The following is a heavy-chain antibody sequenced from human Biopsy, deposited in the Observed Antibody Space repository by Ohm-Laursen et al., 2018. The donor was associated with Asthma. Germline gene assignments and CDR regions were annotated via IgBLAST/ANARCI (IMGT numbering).Heavy chain of an antibody. Sequence: LRLSCSASGFTFDNYTMHLVRQAPGKGLAWVTIISYDGRNTYYADSVEGRFTISRDNSKNTLFLQMSSLKPEDTAVYYCARGGLHYYEYYGMDVWGQGTTVTVSS. D-gene: IGHD2-21*02. V-gene: IGHV3-30*04. CDR2: ISYDGRNT. CDR1: GFTFDNYT. CDR3: ARGGLHYYEYYGMDV. J-gene: IGHJ6*02.